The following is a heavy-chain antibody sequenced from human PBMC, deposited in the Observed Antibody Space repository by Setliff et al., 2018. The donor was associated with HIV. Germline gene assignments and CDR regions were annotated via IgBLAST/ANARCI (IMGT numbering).Heavy chain of an antibody. CDR2: INPGDSDI. Sequence: GESLKISCKASGYSFTSYWIGWVRPMPGKGLEWMGIINPGDSDIRYSPSFRGQVTISVDKSINTAYLQWSSLKASDTAMYYCASSITVAGGRSFYYYAMDVWGQGTTVTVSS. V-gene: IGHV5-51*01. J-gene: IGHJ6*02. CDR3: ASSITVAGGRSFYYYAMDV. CDR1: GYSFTSYW. D-gene: IGHD1-20*01.